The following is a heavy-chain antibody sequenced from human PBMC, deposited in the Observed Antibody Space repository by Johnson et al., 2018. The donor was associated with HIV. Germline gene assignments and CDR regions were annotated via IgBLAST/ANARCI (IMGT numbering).Heavy chain of an antibody. CDR1: GFTFSDSY. CDR3: GKRGVAGDDAFDV. Sequence: QVQLVESGGGLVKPGGSLRLSCEASGFTFSDSYMSWIRQAPGKGLEWVSYITTSGITNYNADSVKGRFTISRDNANNSLYLQMNSLRVEDTAIYYCGKRGVAGDDAFDVWGQGTMVIVSS. D-gene: IGHD6-19*01. CDR2: ITTSGITN. V-gene: IGHV3-11*04. J-gene: IGHJ3*01.